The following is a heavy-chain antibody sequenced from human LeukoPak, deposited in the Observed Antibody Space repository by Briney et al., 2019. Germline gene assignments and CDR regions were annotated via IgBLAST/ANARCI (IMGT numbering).Heavy chain of an antibody. CDR3: ARDGKTIYYYYYMDV. V-gene: IGHV3-74*01. CDR2: INSDESGT. J-gene: IGHJ6*03. Sequence: PGGSLRLSCAASGFTFSTYWMHWVRQTPGKGLVWVSRINSDESGTSYADSVKGRFTISRDNAKNSLYLQMNSLRAEDTAVYYCARDGKTIYYYYYMDVWGKGTTVTVSS. CDR1: GFTFSTYW. D-gene: IGHD1-26*01.